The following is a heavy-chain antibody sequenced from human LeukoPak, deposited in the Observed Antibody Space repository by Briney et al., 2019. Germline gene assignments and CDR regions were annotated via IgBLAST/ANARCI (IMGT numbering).Heavy chain of an antibody. D-gene: IGHD3-9*01. CDR2: IYYSGST. V-gene: IGHV4-39*07. J-gene: IGHJ4*02. Sequence: SETLSLTCTVSGGSISSSSYYWGWIRQPPGKGLEWIGSIYYSGSTYYNPSLKSRVTISVDTSKNQFSLKLSSVTAADTAVYYCAGDILTGYYFDYWGQGTLVTVSS. CDR1: GGSISSSSYY. CDR3: AGDILTGYYFDY.